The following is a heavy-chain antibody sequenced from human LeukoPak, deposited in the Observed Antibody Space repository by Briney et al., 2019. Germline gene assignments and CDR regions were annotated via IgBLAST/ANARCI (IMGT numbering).Heavy chain of an antibody. CDR1: GYTFTKSY. CDR3: ARIRDGYNDAYDI. D-gene: IGHD5-24*01. V-gene: IGHV1-46*01. Sequence: ASVKVSCKASGYTFTKSYIHWVRQAPGQRLEWMGLINPGGDNTKYAQNFQGRVTMASDTSARTVYMELSSLRSEDTAIYYCARIRDGYNDAYDIWGQGTVVTVPS. CDR2: INPGGDNT. J-gene: IGHJ3*02.